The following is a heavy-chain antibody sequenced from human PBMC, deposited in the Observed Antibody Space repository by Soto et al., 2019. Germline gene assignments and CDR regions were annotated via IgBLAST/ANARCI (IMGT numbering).Heavy chain of an antibody. V-gene: IGHV1-3*01. J-gene: IGHJ4*02. CDR1: GYSFTSCT. D-gene: IGHD1-26*01. Sequence: ASVKLSCKASGYSFTSCTIHWVRQAPGKSLESMGWIDAGNGITKYSQKFQDRVTITRDTSASTAYMELNSLRSEDTAVYYCARWRGAFDSWGQGALVTVSS. CDR2: IDAGNGIT. CDR3: ARWRGAFDS.